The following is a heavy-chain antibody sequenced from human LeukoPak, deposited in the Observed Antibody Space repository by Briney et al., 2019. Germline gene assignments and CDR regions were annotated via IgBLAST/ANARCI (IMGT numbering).Heavy chain of an antibody. CDR3: ARGSYDILTGYRY. J-gene: IGHJ4*02. V-gene: IGHV3-21*01. Sequence: KSGGSLRLSCAASGFTFSSYSMNWVRQAPGKGLEWVSSISSSSSYIYYADSVKGRFTISRDNAKNSLYLQMNSLRAEDTAVYYCARGSYDILTGYRYWGQGTLVTVSS. D-gene: IGHD3-9*01. CDR1: GFTFSSYS. CDR2: ISSSSSYI.